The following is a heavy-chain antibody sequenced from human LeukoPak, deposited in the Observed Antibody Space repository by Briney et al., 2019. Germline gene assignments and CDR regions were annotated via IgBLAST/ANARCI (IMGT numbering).Heavy chain of an antibody. CDR3: ARPRIAAAGTQGEFDY. CDR1: GGSISSSSYY. J-gene: IGHJ4*02. V-gene: IGHV4-39*01. D-gene: IGHD6-13*01. CDR2: IYYSGST. Sequence: SETLSFTCTVSGGSISSSSYYWGWIRQPPGKGLEWIGCIYYSGSTYYNPSLKSRVTISVATSKNQFSLKLSSVTAADTAVYYCARPRIAAAGTQGEFDYWGQGTLATASS.